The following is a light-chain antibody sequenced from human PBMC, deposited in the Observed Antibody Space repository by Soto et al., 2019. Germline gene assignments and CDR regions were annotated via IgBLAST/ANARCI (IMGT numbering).Light chain of an antibody. Sequence: EIVLTQSPGTLSLSPGERATLFCRASQSVSNNYLAWYQQKRGQAPRLIISVASTRATAVPDRFSGSGSGTDFTLTINRVAPEDSAVYYCQQYGGSPRTFGGGTKLEIK. CDR1: QSVSNNY. V-gene: IGKV3-20*01. CDR2: VAS. CDR3: QQYGGSPRT. J-gene: IGKJ4*01.